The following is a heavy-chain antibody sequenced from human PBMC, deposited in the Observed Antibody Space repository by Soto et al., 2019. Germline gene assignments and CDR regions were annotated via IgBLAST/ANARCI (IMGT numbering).Heavy chain of an antibody. V-gene: IGHV1-2*04. CDR3: ARDRAHYDFWSGYQTHAFDI. D-gene: IGHD3-3*01. J-gene: IGHJ3*02. CDR1: GYTFTGYY. CDR2: INPNSGGT. Sequence: ASVKVSCKASGYTFTGYYMHWVRQAPGQGLEWMGWINPNSGGTNYAQKFQGWVTMTRDTSISTAYMELSRLRSDDTAVYYCARDRAHYDFWSGYQTHAFDIWGQGTMVTV.